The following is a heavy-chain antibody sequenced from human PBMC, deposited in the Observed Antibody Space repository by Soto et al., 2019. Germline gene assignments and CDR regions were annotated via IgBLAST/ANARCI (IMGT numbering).Heavy chain of an antibody. V-gene: IGHV1-69*13. CDR2: IIPIFGTA. J-gene: IGHJ4*02. CDR3: ARERGYSGYDQFDY. D-gene: IGHD5-12*01. CDR1: GGSFSSYA. Sequence: SVKVSCKASGGSFSSYAISWVRQAPGQGLEWMGGIIPIFGTANYAQKFQGRVTITADESTSTAYMELSSLRSEDTAVYYCARERGYSGYDQFDYWGQGTLVTVSS.